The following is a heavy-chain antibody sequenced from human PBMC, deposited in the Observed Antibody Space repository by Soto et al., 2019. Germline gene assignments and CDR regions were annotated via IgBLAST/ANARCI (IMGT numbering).Heavy chain of an antibody. CDR3: AANNRYCYMHV. V-gene: IGHV1-46*03. J-gene: IGHJ6*03. D-gene: IGHD1-20*01. CDR2: INHSGGST. Sequence: ASVKVSCKASGYTFISYYMYWVRLAPGQGIGWMGIINHSGGSTSYAQQCQGSPPMPRDTSTRPVYMELRSLRSEDPAVYCCAANNRYCYMHVWGK. CDR1: GYTFISYY.